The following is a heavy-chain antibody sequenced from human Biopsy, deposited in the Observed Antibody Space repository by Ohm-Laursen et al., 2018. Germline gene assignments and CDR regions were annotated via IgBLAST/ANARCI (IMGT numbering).Heavy chain of an antibody. J-gene: IGHJ6*02. D-gene: IGHD4-23*01. CDR1: GFSFSDYH. CDR2: ISDGGTI. V-gene: IGHV3-11*01. Sequence: SLRLSCAASGFSFSDYHMRWIRQAPGRGLEWVSYISDGGTIYYVESMKGRVTISRDNAKNSLYMQMLSLSAEDTAVYYCARDTRWSPYSMDVWGQGTPVTVSS. CDR3: ARDTRWSPYSMDV.